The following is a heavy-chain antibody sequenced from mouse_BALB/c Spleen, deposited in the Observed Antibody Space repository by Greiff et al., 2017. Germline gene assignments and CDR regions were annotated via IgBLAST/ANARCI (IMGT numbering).Heavy chain of an antibody. J-gene: IGHJ4*01. CDR1: GYTFSSYW. CDR2: ILPGSGST. Sequence: QVQLKQSGAELMKPGASVKISCKATGYTFSSYWIEWVKQRPGHGLEWIGEILPGSGSTNYNEKFKGKATLPADTSSNTAYMQLSSLTSEDSAVYYCARVLMDYWGQGTSVTVSS. CDR3: ARVLMDY. V-gene: IGHV1-9*01.